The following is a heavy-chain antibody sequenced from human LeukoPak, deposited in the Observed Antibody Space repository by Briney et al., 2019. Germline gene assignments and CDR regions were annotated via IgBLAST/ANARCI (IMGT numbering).Heavy chain of an antibody. J-gene: IGHJ4*02. CDR3: AKDQVEYSSGWPSDY. V-gene: IGHV3-23*01. CDR2: ISGSGGST. Sequence: GGSLRLSCAASVFTFSRYAMSWVREAPGEGGEWVLAISGSGGSTYYADSVKGRFTISRDNTNNTLYQQKINLRTEDTTVYYCAKDQVEYSSGWPSDYWGQGTLVTVSS. CDR1: VFTFSRYA. D-gene: IGHD6-19*01.